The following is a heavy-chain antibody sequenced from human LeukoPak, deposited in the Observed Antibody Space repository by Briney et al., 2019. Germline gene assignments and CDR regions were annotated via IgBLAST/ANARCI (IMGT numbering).Heavy chain of an antibody. CDR2: ISYDGSNK. Sequence: PGRSLRLSCAASGFTFSSYAMHWVRQAPGKGLEWVAVISYDGSNKYYADSVKGRFTISRDNSKNTLYLQMNSLRAEDTAVYYCARGDCVEMATIFLWGQGTLVTVSS. V-gene: IGHV3-30-3*01. CDR3: ARGDCVEMATIFL. CDR1: GFTFSSYA. D-gene: IGHD5-24*01. J-gene: IGHJ4*02.